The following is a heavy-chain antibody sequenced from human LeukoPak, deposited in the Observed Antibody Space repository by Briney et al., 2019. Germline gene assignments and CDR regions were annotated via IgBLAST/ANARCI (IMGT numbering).Heavy chain of an antibody. Sequence: PGKSLRLSCAASGFTFNNYGMHWVRQAPGKGLEWVSAISGSGGSTYYADSVKGRFTISRDNSKNTLYLQMNSLRAEDTAVYYSAKDADDIFDYWGQGTLVTVSS. D-gene: IGHD3-9*01. V-gene: IGHV3-23*01. J-gene: IGHJ4*02. CDR3: AKDADDIFDY. CDR1: GFTFNNYG. CDR2: ISGSGGST.